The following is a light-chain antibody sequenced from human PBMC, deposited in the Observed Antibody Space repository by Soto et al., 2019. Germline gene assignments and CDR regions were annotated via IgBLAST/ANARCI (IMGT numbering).Light chain of an antibody. CDR1: QSVSSSY. CDR2: GAS. V-gene: IGKV3-20*01. J-gene: IGKJ1*01. Sequence: EIILTQSPGTLSLSPGERATLSCRASQSVSSSYLAWYQQKPGQAPRLLIYGASSRATGIPDRFSGSGSGTDFTLTISRLEPEDFAVYYCQQYESSLRTFGQGPKVDIK. CDR3: QQYESSLRT.